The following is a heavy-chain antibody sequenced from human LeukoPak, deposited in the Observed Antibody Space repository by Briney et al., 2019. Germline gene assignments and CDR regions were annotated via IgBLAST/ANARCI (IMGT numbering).Heavy chain of an antibody. D-gene: IGHD6-19*01. J-gene: IGHJ4*02. CDR2: IYYSGST. CDR1: GGSMSPYH. V-gene: IGHV4-59*08. CDR3: ARAVSGRFDY. Sequence: EPSETLSLTCTVSGGSMSPYHWGWIRQPPGKGLEWTGYIYYSGSTNYNPSLKSRVTISVDTSKNQFSLKLSSVTAADTAIYCCARAVSGRFDYWGQGTLVTVSS.